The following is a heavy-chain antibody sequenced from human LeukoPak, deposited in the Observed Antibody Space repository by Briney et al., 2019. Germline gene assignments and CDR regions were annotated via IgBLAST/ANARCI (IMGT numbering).Heavy chain of an antibody. CDR2: MNPRSGNT. J-gene: IGHJ6*02. D-gene: IGHD3-10*01. CDR1: GDTFTSYD. CDR3: ARGGTLVQGVTILYGMDV. V-gene: IGHV1-8*01. Sequence: VSVKVSCKTSGDTFTSYDINWVRQATGQGLEWMGWMNPRSGNTIYTQKFQGRVAMTRDTSTSTAYMELSSLRSEDTAVYYCARGGTLVQGVTILYGMDVWGQGTTVTVSS.